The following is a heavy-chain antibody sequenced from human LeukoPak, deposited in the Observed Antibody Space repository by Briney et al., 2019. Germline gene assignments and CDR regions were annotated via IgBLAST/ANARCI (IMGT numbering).Heavy chain of an antibody. V-gene: IGHV3-23*01. Sequence: GGSLRLSCAASGFTFSNYALSWVRQAPGKGLEWVSDINGSGGSTYYADSVKGRFTISRDNSKNTMYLQVNSLRAEDTAVYYCASGFGELLSLDWFDPWGQGTLVTVSS. CDR2: INGSGGST. D-gene: IGHD3-10*01. CDR3: ASGFGELLSLDWFDP. CDR1: GFTFSNYA. J-gene: IGHJ5*02.